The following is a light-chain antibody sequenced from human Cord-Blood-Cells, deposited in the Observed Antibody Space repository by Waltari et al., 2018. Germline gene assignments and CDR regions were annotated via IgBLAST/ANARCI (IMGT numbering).Light chain of an antibody. CDR1: QSVSSN. J-gene: IGKJ5*01. Sequence: EIVMTQSPAPLSVSPGERATLSRRASQSVSSNLAWYQQKPGQAPRLLIYGASTRATGIPASFSGSGSGTKFTLTISSLQSEDFAVYYCQQYNNWLITFGQGTRLEIK. CDR3: QQYNNWLIT. CDR2: GAS. V-gene: IGKV3-15*01.